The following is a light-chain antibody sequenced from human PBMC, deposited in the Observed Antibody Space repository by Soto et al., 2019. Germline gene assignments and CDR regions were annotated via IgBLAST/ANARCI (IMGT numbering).Light chain of an antibody. CDR3: QQYGSSPPT. J-gene: IGKJ1*01. CDR1: QSVSSNY. Sequence: EIVLTQSPGTLSLSPGERATLSCRASQSVSSNYLAWYQRKPGQAPRLLIYGASNRATDIPNRFSGSGSGTDFTLTITRLETEDFVVYYCQQYGSSPPTFGHGTKVEI. CDR2: GAS. V-gene: IGKV3-20*01.